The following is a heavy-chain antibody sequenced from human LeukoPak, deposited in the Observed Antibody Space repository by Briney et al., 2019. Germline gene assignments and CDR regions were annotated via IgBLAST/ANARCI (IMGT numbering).Heavy chain of an antibody. D-gene: IGHD3-22*01. V-gene: IGHV4-4*09. J-gene: IGHJ3*02. Sequence: SETLSLTCTVSGGSISSYYWSWTRQPPGKGLEWIGYIYTSGSTNYNPSLKSRVTISVDTSKNQFSLKLSSVTAADTAVYYCARRKGARYYYDSSGYYLDAFDIWGQGTMVTVSS. CDR1: GGSISSYY. CDR3: ARRKGARYYYDSSGYYLDAFDI. CDR2: IYTSGST.